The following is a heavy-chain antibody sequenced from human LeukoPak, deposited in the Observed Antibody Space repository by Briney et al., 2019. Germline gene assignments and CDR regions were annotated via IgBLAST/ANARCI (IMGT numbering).Heavy chain of an antibody. V-gene: IGHV4-30-2*01. CDR2: IYHSGST. D-gene: IGHD3-22*01. Sequence: PSQTLSLTCAVSGGSISSGGYSWSWIRQPPGKGLEWIGYIYHSGSTYYNPSLKSRVTISVDRSKNQFSLKLSSVTAADTAVYYCARGRGGYDSSGYYYCYFDYWGQGTLVTVSS. CDR3: ARGRGGYDSSGYYYCYFDY. CDR1: GGSISSGGYS. J-gene: IGHJ4*02.